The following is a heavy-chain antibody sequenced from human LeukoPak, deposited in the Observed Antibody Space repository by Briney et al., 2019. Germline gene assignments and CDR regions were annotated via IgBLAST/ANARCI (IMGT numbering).Heavy chain of an antibody. J-gene: IGHJ4*02. V-gene: IGHV3-23*01. D-gene: IGHD3-22*01. CDR2: ISGSGGST. CDR1: GFTFSSYA. CDR3: AKDRSYYYDSSGPPTYFDY. Sequence: GGSLRLSCAASGFTFSSYAMSWVRQAPGKGLEWVSAISGSGGSTYYADSVKGRFTISRDNSKNTLYLQMNSLRAEDTAVYYCAKDRSYYYDSSGPPTYFDYWGQGTLVTVSS.